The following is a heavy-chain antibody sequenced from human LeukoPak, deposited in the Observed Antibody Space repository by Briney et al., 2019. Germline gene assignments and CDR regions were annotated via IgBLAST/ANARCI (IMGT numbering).Heavy chain of an antibody. V-gene: IGHV1-69*04. CDR3: ARVNTYDILTGYLFDT. CDR2: IIPILGIA. Sequence: SVKVSCKASGGTFSSYAISWVRQAPGQGLEWMGRIIPILGIANYAQKFQGRVTITADKSTSTAYMELSSLRSEDTAVYYCARVNTYDILTGYLFDTWGQGTMVTVSS. CDR1: GGTFSSYA. D-gene: IGHD3-9*01. J-gene: IGHJ3*02.